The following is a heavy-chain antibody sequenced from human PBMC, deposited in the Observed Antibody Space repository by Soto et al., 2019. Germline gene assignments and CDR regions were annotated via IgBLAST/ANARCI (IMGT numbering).Heavy chain of an antibody. CDR1: GDSVSSHY. V-gene: IGHV4-4*07. CDR3: AREPLAHSYFDF. Sequence: SETLSLTCTVSGDSVSSHYWSWIRQPAGKGLEWLGRLYNDERTNYNPSLKSRVTMSMDTSKNQFSLKLTSVTAADSAVYFCAREPLAHSYFDFWGQGILVTVSS. CDR2: LYNDERT. J-gene: IGHJ4*02.